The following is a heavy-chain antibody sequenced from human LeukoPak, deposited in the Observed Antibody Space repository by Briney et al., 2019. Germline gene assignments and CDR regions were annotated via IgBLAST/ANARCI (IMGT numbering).Heavy chain of an antibody. Sequence: GGSLRLSCAACGFTFDDYAMHWVRQAPGKGLEWVSGISWNSGSIGYADSVKGRFTISRDNAKNSLYLQMNSLRAEDTALYYCAKDIAAAGTMVDYWGQGTLVTVSS. J-gene: IGHJ4*02. CDR3: AKDIAAAGTMVDY. V-gene: IGHV3-9*01. CDR1: GFTFDDYA. CDR2: ISWNSGSI. D-gene: IGHD6-13*01.